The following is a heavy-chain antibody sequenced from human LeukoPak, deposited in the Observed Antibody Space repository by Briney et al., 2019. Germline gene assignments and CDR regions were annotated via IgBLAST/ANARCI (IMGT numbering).Heavy chain of an antibody. J-gene: IGHJ4*02. Sequence: PSETLSLTCTVSGGSISGYYWSWIRQPAGKGLEWIGRIYTSGSTNYDPSLKSRVTMSVDTSKNQFSLKLSSVTAADTAVYYCARDQSYYDSSGFDYWGQGTLVTVSS. CDR3: ARDQSYYDSSGFDY. V-gene: IGHV4-4*07. D-gene: IGHD3-22*01. CDR2: IYTSGST. CDR1: GGSISGYY.